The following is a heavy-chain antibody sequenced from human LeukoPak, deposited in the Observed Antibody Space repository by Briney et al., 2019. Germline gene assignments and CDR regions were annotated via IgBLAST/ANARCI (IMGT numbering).Heavy chain of an antibody. Sequence: PGGSLRLSCEASGFTFSAYAMTWVRQAPGKGLEWVANIKQDGSEKYYVGSVKGRFTISRDNAKNSLYPQMNSLRAEDTAVYYCARGSLYSYGSDYWGQGTLVTVSS. V-gene: IGHV3-7*04. CDR3: ARGSLYSYGSDY. CDR2: IKQDGSEK. CDR1: GFTFSAYA. J-gene: IGHJ4*02. D-gene: IGHD5-18*01.